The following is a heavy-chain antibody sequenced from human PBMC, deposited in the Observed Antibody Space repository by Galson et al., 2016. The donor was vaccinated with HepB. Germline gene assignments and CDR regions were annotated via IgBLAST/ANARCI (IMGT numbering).Heavy chain of an antibody. CDR1: GFTFSNYW. V-gene: IGHV3-7*01. J-gene: IGHJ4*02. CDR3: ARDRDWILFDS. Sequence: SLRLSCAASGFTFSNYWLSWVRQAPGKGLEWVANMNQDGSEKYFVDSVKGRFTISRDNAQNSVYLQMNSLRVEDTAVYYCARDRDWILFDSWGQGTLVTVSS. CDR2: MNQDGSEK. D-gene: IGHD3/OR15-3a*01.